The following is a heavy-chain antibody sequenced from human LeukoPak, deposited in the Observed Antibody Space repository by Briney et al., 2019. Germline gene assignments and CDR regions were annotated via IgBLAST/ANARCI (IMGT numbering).Heavy chain of an antibody. V-gene: IGHV3-30*02. Sequence: PGGSLRLSCAASGFTFSSFGIHWVRQAPGKGLEWVAFIRYDGSYECYADSVKGRFTISRDNSKKTLYLQMNSLSPEDTAVYFCARDGGYDSSGYYFDYWGQGTLDTVSS. CDR1: GFTFSSFG. CDR2: IRYDGSYE. J-gene: IGHJ4*02. CDR3: ARDGGYDSSGYYFDY. D-gene: IGHD3-22*01.